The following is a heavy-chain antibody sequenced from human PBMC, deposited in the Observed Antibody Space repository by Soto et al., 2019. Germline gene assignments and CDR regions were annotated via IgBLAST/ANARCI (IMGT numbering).Heavy chain of an antibody. CDR3: ARGYLINWHTPHY. V-gene: IGHV3-23*01. D-gene: IGHD2-21*01. J-gene: IGHJ4*02. Sequence: GGSLRLSCAASGFTFNTYAMSWVRQAPGKGLEWVSAISASGDYTHYADSVKGRFTISRDNSKSTLYLQMNSLRGEDTAVYYCARGYLINWHTPHYWGQGTLVTVSS. CDR1: GFTFNTYA. CDR2: ISASGDYT.